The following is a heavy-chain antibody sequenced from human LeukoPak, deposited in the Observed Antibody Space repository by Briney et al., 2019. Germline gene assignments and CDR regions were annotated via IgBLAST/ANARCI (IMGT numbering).Heavy chain of an antibody. CDR3: ARIVGGEPDY. CDR1: GDSVSSNSAA. D-gene: IGHD2-21*01. CDR2: TYYRSRWSN. Sequence: SQTLSLTCAIPGDSVSSNSAAWNWIRQSPSRGLEWLGRTYYRSRWSNNYAMSVRRRISINPDTSKNQFSLQLNSVTPEDTAVYYCARIVGGEPDYWGQGTLVTVSS. V-gene: IGHV6-1*01. J-gene: IGHJ4*02.